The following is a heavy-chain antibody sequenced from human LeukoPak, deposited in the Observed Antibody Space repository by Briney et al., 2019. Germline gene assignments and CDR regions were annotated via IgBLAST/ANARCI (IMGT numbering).Heavy chain of an antibody. D-gene: IGHD3-10*01. CDR3: ARGMVRGLPYYFDY. Sequence: GGSLRLSCAASGFTFSDYYTSWIRQAPGKGLEWVSYISSSGSTIYYADSVKGRFTISRDNAKNSLYLQMNSLRAEDTAVYYCARGMVRGLPYYFDYWGQGTLVTVPS. J-gene: IGHJ4*02. V-gene: IGHV3-11*04. CDR1: GFTFSDYY. CDR2: ISSSGSTI.